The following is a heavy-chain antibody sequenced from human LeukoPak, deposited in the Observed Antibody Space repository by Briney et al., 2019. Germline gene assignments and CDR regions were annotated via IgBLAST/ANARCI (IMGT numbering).Heavy chain of an antibody. CDR3: ARGGTTTWVGSFDY. J-gene: IGHJ4*02. CDR2: ISPYSGNT. CDR1: GYTFTSYG. V-gene: IGHV1-18*01. Sequence: ASVKASCKASGYTFTSYGISWVRQAPGQGLEWMGWISPYSGNTNYVQNLQGRVTMTTDTSTSTAYVELRSLRSDDTAVYYCARGGTTTWVGSFDYWGQGSLVTVSS. D-gene: IGHD1-26*01.